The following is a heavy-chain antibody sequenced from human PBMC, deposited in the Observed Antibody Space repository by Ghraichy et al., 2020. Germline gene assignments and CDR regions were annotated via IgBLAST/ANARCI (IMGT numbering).Heavy chain of an antibody. Sequence: GSLRLSCTVHGGSFSGYYWSWIRQAPGEGLEWIGEINRSGDTKYNPSLKSRATISMDTSKNQFSLSLISVTAADMAVYYCGRDRPYLTVTAGMDVWGQGTTVTVSS. D-gene: IGHD4-17*01. V-gene: IGHV4-34*01. CDR3: GRDRPYLTVTAGMDV. CDR1: GGSFSGYY. CDR2: INRSGDT. J-gene: IGHJ6*02.